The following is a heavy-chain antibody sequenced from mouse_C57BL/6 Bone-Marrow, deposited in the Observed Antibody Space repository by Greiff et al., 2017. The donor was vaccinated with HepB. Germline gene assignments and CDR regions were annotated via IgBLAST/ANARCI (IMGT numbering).Heavy chain of an antibody. CDR2: IDPNSGGT. Sequence: QVQLQQPGAELVKPGASVKLSCKASGYTFTSYWMHWVKQRPGRGLEWIGRIDPNSGGTKYNEKFKSKATLTVDKPSSTAYMQLSSLTSEDSAVYNWAIVCSNSPTEYFDVGGTGTTVTVSA. CDR1: GYTFTSYW. CDR3: AIVCSNSPTEYFDV. J-gene: IGHJ1*03. D-gene: IGHD2-5*01. V-gene: IGHV1-72*01.